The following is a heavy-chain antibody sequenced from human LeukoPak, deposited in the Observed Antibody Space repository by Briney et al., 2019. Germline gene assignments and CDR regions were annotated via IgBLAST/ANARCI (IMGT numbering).Heavy chain of an antibody. Sequence: PSETLSLTCTVSGGSISSGDYYWSWIRQPPGKGLEWIGYIYYSGSTYYNPSLKSRVTISVDTSKNQFSLKLSSVTAADTALYYCARERGLYGPEVDYWGQGTLVTVSS. J-gene: IGHJ4*02. V-gene: IGHV4-30-4*08. CDR2: IYYSGST. D-gene: IGHD3-16*01. CDR3: ARERGLYGPEVDY. CDR1: GGSISSGDYY.